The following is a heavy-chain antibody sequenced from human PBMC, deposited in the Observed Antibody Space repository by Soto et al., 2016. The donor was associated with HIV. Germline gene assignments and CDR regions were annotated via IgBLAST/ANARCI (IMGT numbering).Heavy chain of an antibody. CDR3: AKGNSRMLMPGKYFDD. J-gene: IGHJ4*02. Sequence: EVQLLESGGDFVPPGGSLRLSCAASGFTFKSYAMTWVRQAPGKGLEWVSGISSSDISAYYAVSVKGRFTISRDNSRNTLYLQMNGLRAEDSATYYCAKGNSRMLMPGKYFDDWGQGTLVTVSS. CDR1: GFTFKSYA. CDR2: ISSSDISA. V-gene: IGHV3-23*01. D-gene: IGHD3-22*01.